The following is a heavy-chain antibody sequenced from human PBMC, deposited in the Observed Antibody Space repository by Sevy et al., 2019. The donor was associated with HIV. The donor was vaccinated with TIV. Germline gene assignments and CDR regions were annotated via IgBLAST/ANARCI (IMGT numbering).Heavy chain of an antibody. CDR1: GGSISSYY. Sequence: SETLSLTCTVSGGSISSYYWSWIRQPAGKGLEWIGRIYTSGSTNYNPYLKSRVTMSVDTSKNQFSLKLSSVTAADTAVYYCARVGGIEYSSSFVYGMDVWGQGTTVTVSS. CDR2: IYTSGST. J-gene: IGHJ6*02. CDR3: ARVGGIEYSSSFVYGMDV. D-gene: IGHD6-6*01. V-gene: IGHV4-4*07.